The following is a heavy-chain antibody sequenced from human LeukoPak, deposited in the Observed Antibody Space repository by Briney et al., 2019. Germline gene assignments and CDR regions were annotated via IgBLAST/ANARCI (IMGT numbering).Heavy chain of an antibody. D-gene: IGHD3-10*01. CDR1: GFTFDDYA. Sequence: GRSLRLSCAASGFTFDDYAMHWVRQAPGKGLEWVSGINWNSGSIDYADSVKGRFIMSRDNAKNSLYLQMNSLRAEDTAIYYCAKDGSTSGLQRHFHSWGQGTLASVSS. J-gene: IGHJ4*02. CDR2: INWNSGSI. CDR3: AKDGSTSGLQRHFHS. V-gene: IGHV3-9*01.